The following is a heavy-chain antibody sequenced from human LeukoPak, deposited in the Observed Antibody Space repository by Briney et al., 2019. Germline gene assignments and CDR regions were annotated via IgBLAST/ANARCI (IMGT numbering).Heavy chain of an antibody. CDR1: GFTVSSNY. J-gene: IGHJ4*02. CDR2: LYSGGTT. CDR3: ARGGWDHFDY. Sequence: PGGSLRLSCAASGFTVSSNYMSWVRQAPGKGLEWVSLLYSGGTTYYADSVKGRFTVSRDNSRNTLYLQMNSLRAEDTALYYCARGGWDHFDYWGQGTLVTVSS. D-gene: IGHD1-26*01. V-gene: IGHV3-66*01.